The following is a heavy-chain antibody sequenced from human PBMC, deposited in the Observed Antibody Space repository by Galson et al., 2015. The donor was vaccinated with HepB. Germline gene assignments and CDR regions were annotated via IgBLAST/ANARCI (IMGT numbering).Heavy chain of an antibody. Sequence: SLRLSCAASGFTFDSYNMNWVRQAPGKGLECISYISATSSTIFYADSVKGRFTVSRDNAKNSLYLEMNGLRAEDTAVYYCARDGAAIFGVGSWFDPWGQGTLVTVTS. CDR1: GFTFDSYN. CDR2: ISATSSTI. D-gene: IGHD3-3*01. J-gene: IGHJ5*02. V-gene: IGHV3-48*01. CDR3: ARDGAAIFGVGSWFDP.